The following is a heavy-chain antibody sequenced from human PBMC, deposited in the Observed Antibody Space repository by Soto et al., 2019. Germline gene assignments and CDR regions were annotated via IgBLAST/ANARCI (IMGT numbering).Heavy chain of an antibody. D-gene: IGHD3-10*01. CDR2: INGGSGNT. CDR3: ARVPPWGNSAGDYYIQHYDS. J-gene: IGHJ4*02. V-gene: IGHV1-3*01. Sequence: ASVKVSCKSSGFTFTSYAIHWLRQAPGQRPQWMGWINGGSGNTKYSQDFQGRDTFTRDTFATTAYLELSSLRSEDTAVYYCARVPPWGNSAGDYYIQHYDSWGQGTPVTVSS. CDR1: GFTFTSYA.